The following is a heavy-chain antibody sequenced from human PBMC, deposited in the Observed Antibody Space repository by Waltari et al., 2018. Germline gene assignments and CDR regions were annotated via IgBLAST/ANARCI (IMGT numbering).Heavy chain of an antibody. CDR3: ARSAGSSGWYYFDY. D-gene: IGHD6-19*01. V-gene: IGHV4-4*07. CDR2: IYTSGST. Sequence: QVQLQESGPGLVKPSETLSLTCTVSGGSITSYYWSWIRQPAGKGLEWIGRIYTSGSTNYNPSLKSRVTMSVDTSKNQFSRELSTVTAADTAVYYCARSAGSSGWYYFDYWGQGTLVTVSS. J-gene: IGHJ4*02. CDR1: GGSITSYY.